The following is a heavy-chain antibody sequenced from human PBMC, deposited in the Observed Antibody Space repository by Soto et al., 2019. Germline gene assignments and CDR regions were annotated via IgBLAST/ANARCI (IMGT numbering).Heavy chain of an antibody. CDR3: ARDRSFYGDETFDY. CDR2: INAGNGNT. Sequence: ASVNVSCKASGYTFTSYAMHWVRQAPGQRLEWMGWINAGNGNTKYSRKFQGRVTITRDTSASTAYMELSSLRSEDTAVYYCARDRSFYGDETFDYWGQGALVTVSS. D-gene: IGHD4-17*01. J-gene: IGHJ4*02. V-gene: IGHV1-3*01. CDR1: GYTFTSYA.